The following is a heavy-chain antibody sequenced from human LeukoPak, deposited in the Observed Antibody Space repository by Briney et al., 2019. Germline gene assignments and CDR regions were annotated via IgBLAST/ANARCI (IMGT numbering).Heavy chain of an antibody. V-gene: IGHV4-30-4*01. J-gene: IGHJ5*02. Sequence: PSETLSLTCTVSGGSISSGDYYWSWIRQPPGKGLEWIGYIYYSGSTYYNPSLKSRVTISVDTSKNQFSLKLSSVTAADTAVYYCARSAYYDSSGYYSWGQGTLVTVSS. D-gene: IGHD3-22*01. CDR2: IYYSGST. CDR3: ARSAYYDSSGYYS. CDR1: GGSISSGDYY.